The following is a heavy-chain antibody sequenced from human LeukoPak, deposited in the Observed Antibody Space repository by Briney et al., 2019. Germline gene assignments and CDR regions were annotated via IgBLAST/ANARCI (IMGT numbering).Heavy chain of an antibody. D-gene: IGHD1-26*01. J-gene: IGHJ4*02. CDR1: GFAFSSYE. CDR2: ISSSGSTI. CDR3: ARQVGATAD. V-gene: IGHV3-48*03. Sequence: GGSLRLSCAASGFAFSSYETNWVRQAPGKGREWVSYISSSGSTIYYAGSVTGRFTISRDNAKNSLYLQMHSLRAEDTAVYYCARQVGATADWGQGTLVTVSS.